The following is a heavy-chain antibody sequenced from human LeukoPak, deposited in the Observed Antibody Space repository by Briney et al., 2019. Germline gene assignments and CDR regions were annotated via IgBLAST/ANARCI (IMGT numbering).Heavy chain of an antibody. Sequence: ASVKVSCKASGYTFTSYGMSWVRQAPGQGLEWVGWISTNNGNTNYAHKLQGRVTMTTDTSTSTAYMELRSLRADDTAVYYCARDPVGIAVAGPKYFQHWGQGTLVTVSS. CDR1: GYTFTSYG. J-gene: IGHJ1*01. CDR2: ISTNNGNT. CDR3: ARDPVGIAVAGPKYFQH. V-gene: IGHV1-18*01. D-gene: IGHD6-19*01.